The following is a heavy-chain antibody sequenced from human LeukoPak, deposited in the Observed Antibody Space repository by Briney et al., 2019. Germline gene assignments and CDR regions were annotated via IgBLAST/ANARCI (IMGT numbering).Heavy chain of an antibody. CDR1: GFTFSSYG. V-gene: IGHV3-33*01. CDR2: IWYDGSNK. D-gene: IGHD2-15*01. J-gene: IGHJ3*02. Sequence: SGGSLRLSCAASGFTFSSYGMHWVRQAPGKGLEWVAVIWYDGSNKYYADSVKGRFTISRDNSKNTLYLQMNSLRAEDTAVYYCARPEDLDVVVVAALDAFDIWGQGTMVTVSS. CDR3: ARPEDLDVVVVAALDAFDI.